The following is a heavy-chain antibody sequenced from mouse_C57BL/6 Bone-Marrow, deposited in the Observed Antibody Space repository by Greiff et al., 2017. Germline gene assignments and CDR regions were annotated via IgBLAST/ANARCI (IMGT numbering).Heavy chain of an antibody. V-gene: IGHV1-61*01. CDR2: IYPSDSET. D-gene: IGHD2-2*01. Sequence: QVQLQQPGAELVRPGSSVKLSCKASGYTFTSYWMDWVKQRPGQGLEWIGNIYPSDSETHYNQKFKDKATLTVDISSSTAYMQLSSLTSEDSAVYYCTWGGYPCAYWGQGTLVTVSA. CDR3: TWGGYPCAY. J-gene: IGHJ3*01. CDR1: GYTFTSYW.